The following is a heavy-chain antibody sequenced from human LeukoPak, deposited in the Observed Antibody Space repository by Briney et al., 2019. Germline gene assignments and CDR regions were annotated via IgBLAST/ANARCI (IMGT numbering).Heavy chain of an antibody. CDR2: IYYSGST. CDR3: ARHHDYGDQYYYHFYYMDV. CDR1: GGSSSSSSYY. V-gene: IGHV4-39*01. Sequence: SETLSLTCTVSGGSSSSSSYYWGWIRQPPGKGLECIGSIYYSGSTYYNPSLKSRVTISVDTSNNQFSLKLSSVTAADTAVYYCARHHDYGDQYYYHFYYMDVWGKGTTVTVSS. D-gene: IGHD4-17*01. J-gene: IGHJ6*03.